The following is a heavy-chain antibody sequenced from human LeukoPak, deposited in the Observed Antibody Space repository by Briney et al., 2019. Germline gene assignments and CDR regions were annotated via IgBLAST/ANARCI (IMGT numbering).Heavy chain of an antibody. CDR3: ARDKGPYYYDSSGDWYFDL. Sequence: SQTLSLTCTVSGGSISSGGYYWSWIRQHPGKGLEWIGYIYYSGSTYYNPSLKSRVTISVDTSKNQFSLKLSSVTAADTAAYYCARDKGPYYYDSSGDWYFDLWGRGTLVTVSS. J-gene: IGHJ2*01. CDR2: IYYSGST. CDR1: GGSISSGGYY. V-gene: IGHV4-31*03. D-gene: IGHD3-22*01.